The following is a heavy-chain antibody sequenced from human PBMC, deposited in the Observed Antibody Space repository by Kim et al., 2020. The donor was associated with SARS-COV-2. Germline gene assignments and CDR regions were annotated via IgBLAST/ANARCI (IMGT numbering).Heavy chain of an antibody. CDR3: AKDQTQYCSSTSCYRYYYYYYGMDV. V-gene: IGHV3-23*03. CDR2: IYSGGSST. J-gene: IGHJ6*02. CDR1: GFTFSSYA. Sequence: GGSLRLSCAGSGFTFSSYAMSWVRQAPGKGLEWVSVIYSGGSSTYYADSVKGRFTISRDNSKNTLYLQMNSLRAEDTAVYYCAKDQTQYCSSTSCYRYYYYYYGMDVWGQGTTVTVSS. D-gene: IGHD2-2*01.